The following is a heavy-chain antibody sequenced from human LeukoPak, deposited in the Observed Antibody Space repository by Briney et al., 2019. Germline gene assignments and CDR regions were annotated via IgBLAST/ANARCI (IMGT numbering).Heavy chain of an antibody. D-gene: IGHD3-3*01. CDR3: AREGTIFGVVYYYYMDV. J-gene: IGHJ6*03. CDR2: ISYDGSNK. CDR1: GFTFSSYG. Sequence: PGGSLRLSCAASGFTFSSYGMHWVRQAPGKGLEWVAVISYDGSNKYYADSVKGRFTISRDNSKNSLYLQMNSLRAEDTAVYYCAREGTIFGVVYYYYMDVWGKGTTVTVSS. V-gene: IGHV3-30*03.